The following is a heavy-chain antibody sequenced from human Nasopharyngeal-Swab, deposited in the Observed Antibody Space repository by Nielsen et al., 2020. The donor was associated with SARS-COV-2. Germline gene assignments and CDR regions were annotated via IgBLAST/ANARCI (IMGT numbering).Heavy chain of an antibody. J-gene: IGHJ5*02. V-gene: IGHV5-51*01. CDR3: ARQRQYCSGGSCYSTWFDP. Sequence: GESLKISCKGSGYSFTSYWIGWVRQMPGNGLEWMGIIYPGDSDTRYSPSFEGQVTISADKSISTAYLQWSSLKASDTAMYYCARQRQYCSGGSCYSTWFDPWGQGTLVTVSS. D-gene: IGHD2-15*01. CDR1: GYSFTSYW. CDR2: IYPGDSDT.